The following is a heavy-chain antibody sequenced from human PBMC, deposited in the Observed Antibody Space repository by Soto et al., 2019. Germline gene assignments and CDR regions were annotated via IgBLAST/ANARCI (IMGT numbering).Heavy chain of an antibody. J-gene: IGHJ6*02. CDR1: GFTFSSFG. Sequence: QVQLVESGGGVVQPRRSLRLSCAASGFTFSSFGMHWVRQAPGKGLECVAFISFDGSNQYYVDSVRGRFIISRDNSKNTLSLQMNNLKAEDTAVYYCAKDTSKYSNNWPAYYGLDVWGQGTTVTVSS. CDR3: AKDTSKYSNNWPAYYGLDV. CDR2: ISFDGSNQ. D-gene: IGHD6-13*01. V-gene: IGHV3-30*18.